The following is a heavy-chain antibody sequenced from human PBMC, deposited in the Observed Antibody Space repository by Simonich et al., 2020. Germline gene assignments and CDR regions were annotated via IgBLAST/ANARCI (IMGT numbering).Heavy chain of an antibody. Sequence: EVQLVESGGGLVKPGGSLRLSCAASGFPLSSYSMNWVSQAPGKGLECVSSISSSSRYIYYADSVKGRFTISRDNAKNSLYLQMNSLRAEDTAVYYCARARGDSSSWYFDYWGQGTLVTVSS. V-gene: IGHV3-21*01. CDR2: ISSSSRYI. J-gene: IGHJ4*02. CDR3: ARARGDSSSWYFDY. CDR1: GFPLSSYS. D-gene: IGHD6-13*01.